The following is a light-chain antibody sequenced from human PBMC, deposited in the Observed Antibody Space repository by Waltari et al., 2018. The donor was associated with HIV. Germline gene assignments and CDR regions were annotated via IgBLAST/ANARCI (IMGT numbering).Light chain of an antibody. Sequence: QSVLTQPPSASGTSGQRVTISCSGSSSNIGSKYVYWYQQLPGPAPKLLIYRNNPRPSGVPDRFSGSKSGTSASLAISGLRSEDEADYYCAAWDDSLSGRYVFGTGTKVTVL. CDR1: SSNIGSKY. J-gene: IGLJ1*01. CDR2: RNN. CDR3: AAWDDSLSGRYV. V-gene: IGLV1-47*01.